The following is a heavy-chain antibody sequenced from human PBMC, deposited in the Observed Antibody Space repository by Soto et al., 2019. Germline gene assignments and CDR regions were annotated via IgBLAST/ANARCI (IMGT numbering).Heavy chain of an antibody. J-gene: IGHJ3*01. CDR3: AGDRGGGDGDWGADAYDC. CDR1: GFTVSSNY. D-gene: IGHD4-17*01. CDR2: IYSGGST. Sequence: VQLVESGGGLIQPGGSLRLSCAASGFTVSSNYMSWVRQAPGKGLEWVSAIYSGGSTYYADSVKGRFAISRDNAKNTQYLKMNSLRAEDTGVYYWAGDRGGGDGDWGADAYDCWGQGTMVTVSS. V-gene: IGHV3-53*01.